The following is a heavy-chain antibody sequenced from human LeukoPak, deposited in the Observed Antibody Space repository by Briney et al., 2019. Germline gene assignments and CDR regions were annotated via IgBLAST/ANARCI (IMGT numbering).Heavy chain of an antibody. Sequence: GASVKVSCKASGYTFTGYYMHWVRQAPGQGLEWMGWINPNSGGTNYAQKFQGRVTMTRDTSISTAYMELSRLRSDDTAVYYCARVRDCSSTSCYTWYYYGMDVWGQGTTVTVSS. CDR2: INPNSGGT. J-gene: IGHJ6*02. CDR3: ARVRDCSSTSCYTWYYYGMDV. D-gene: IGHD2-2*02. V-gene: IGHV1-2*02. CDR1: GYTFTGYY.